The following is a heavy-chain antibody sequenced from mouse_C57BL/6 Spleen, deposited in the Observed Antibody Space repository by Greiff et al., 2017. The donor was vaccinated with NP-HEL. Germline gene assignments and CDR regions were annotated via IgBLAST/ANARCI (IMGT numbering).Heavy chain of an antibody. V-gene: IGHV5-6*01. CDR2: ISSGGSYT. J-gene: IGHJ1*03. CDR3: ARHGSTVVATNWYFDV. CDR1: GFTFSSYG. D-gene: IGHD1-1*01. Sequence: EVQRVESGGDLVKPGGSLKLSCAASGFTFSSYGMSWVRQTPDKRLEWVATISSGGSYTYYPDSVKGRFTISRDNAKNTLYLQMSSLKSEDTAMYYCARHGSTVVATNWYFDVWGTGTTVTVSS.